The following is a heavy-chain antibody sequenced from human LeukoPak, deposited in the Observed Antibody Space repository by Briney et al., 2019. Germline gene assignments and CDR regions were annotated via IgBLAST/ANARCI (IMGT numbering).Heavy chain of an antibody. Sequence: SETLSLTCTVSGGSISSGDYYWSWIRQPPGKGLEWIGYIYYSGSTYYNPSLKSRVTISVDTSKNQFSLKLSSVTAADTAVYYCARGPGHYYDILTGYYTKYYFDYWGQGTLVTVSS. V-gene: IGHV4-30-4*01. CDR2: IYYSGST. CDR3: ARGPGHYYDILTGYYTKYYFDY. J-gene: IGHJ4*02. D-gene: IGHD3-9*01. CDR1: GGSISSGDYY.